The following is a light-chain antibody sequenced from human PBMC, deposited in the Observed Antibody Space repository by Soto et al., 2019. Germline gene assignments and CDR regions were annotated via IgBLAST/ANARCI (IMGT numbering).Light chain of an antibody. CDR3: TSYTSSTTGV. J-gene: IGLJ3*02. V-gene: IGLV2-14*01. Sequence: QSALTQPASVSGSPGQSITISCTGTSSDVGGYNYVSWYQQFPGKAPKLMIYEVSTRPSGVSNRFSGSKSGNTAYLTISGLQDEDEADYYCTSYTSSTTGVFGGGTKLTVL. CDR1: SSDVGGYNY. CDR2: EVS.